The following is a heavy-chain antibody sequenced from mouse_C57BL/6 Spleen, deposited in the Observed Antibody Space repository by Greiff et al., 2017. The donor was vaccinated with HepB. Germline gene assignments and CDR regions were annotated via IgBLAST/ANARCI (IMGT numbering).Heavy chain of an antibody. CDR2: ISSGGSYT. V-gene: IGHV5-6*01. D-gene: IGHD2-4*01. CDR1: GFTFSSYG. J-gene: IGHJ4*01. Sequence: EVMLVESGGDLVKPGGSLKLSCAASGFTFSSYGMSWVRQTPDKRLEWVATISSGGSYTYYPDSVKGRFTISRDNAKNTLYLQMSSLKSEDTAMYYCARLYYDYFYAMDYWGQGTSVTVSS. CDR3: ARLYYDYFYAMDY.